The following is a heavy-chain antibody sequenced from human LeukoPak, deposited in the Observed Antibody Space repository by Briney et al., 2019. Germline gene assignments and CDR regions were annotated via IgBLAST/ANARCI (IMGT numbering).Heavy chain of an antibody. V-gene: IGHV4-59*01. Sequence: PSETLSLTCSVSGGSISGYYWSWVRQPPGKGLEWIGYIHGSGNTKYNPSLESRVTISVDTSTNQFSLKLNSVTAADTAVYYCARLSRYCSGGSCYGENWLDSWGQGTLVTVSS. CDR3: ARLSRYCSGGSCYGENWLDS. CDR2: IHGSGNT. D-gene: IGHD2-15*01. J-gene: IGHJ5*01. CDR1: GGSISGYY.